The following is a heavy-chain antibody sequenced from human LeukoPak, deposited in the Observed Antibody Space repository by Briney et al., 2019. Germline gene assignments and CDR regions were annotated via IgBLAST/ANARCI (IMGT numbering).Heavy chain of an antibody. CDR3: ARESPYCSSTSCYKGFDP. D-gene: IGHD2-2*02. CDR2: IWYDGSNK. Sequence: GGSLRLSCAASGFTFSSYGMHWVRQAPGKGLEWVAVIWYDGSNKYYADSVKGRFTISRDNSKNTLYLQMNSLRAEDTAAYYCARESPYCSSTSCYKGFDPWGQGTLVTVSS. J-gene: IGHJ5*02. CDR1: GFTFSSYG. V-gene: IGHV3-33*08.